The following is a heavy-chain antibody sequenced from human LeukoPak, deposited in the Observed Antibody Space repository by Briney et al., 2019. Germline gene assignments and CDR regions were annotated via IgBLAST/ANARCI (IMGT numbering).Heavy chain of an antibody. J-gene: IGHJ4*02. D-gene: IGHD4-23*01. Sequence: GGSLRLSCAASGFTVSSNYMSWVRQAPGKGLEWVSVIYSGGSTYYADSVKGRFTISSDNAKNSLYLQMNSLRAEDTAVYYCASIYGGNSGDYWGQGTLVTVSS. CDR1: GFTVSSNY. CDR3: ASIYGGNSGDY. V-gene: IGHV3-53*01. CDR2: IYSGGST.